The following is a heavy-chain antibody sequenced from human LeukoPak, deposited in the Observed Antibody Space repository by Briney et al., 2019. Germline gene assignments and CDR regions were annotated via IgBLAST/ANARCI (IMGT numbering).Heavy chain of an antibody. Sequence: PGGSLRLSCAASGFTFSSYSMNWVRQAPGKGLEWVSSISSSSSYIYYADSVKGRFTISRDNSKNTLYLQMNSLRAEDTAVYYCAKDNQWLVRGPFDYWGQGTLVTVSS. J-gene: IGHJ4*02. CDR2: ISSSSSYI. V-gene: IGHV3-21*04. D-gene: IGHD6-19*01. CDR3: AKDNQWLVRGPFDY. CDR1: GFTFSSYS.